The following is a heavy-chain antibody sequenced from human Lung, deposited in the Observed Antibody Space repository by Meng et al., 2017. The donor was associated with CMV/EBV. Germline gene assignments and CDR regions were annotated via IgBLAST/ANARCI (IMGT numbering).Heavy chain of an antibody. D-gene: IGHD1-26*01. CDR2: IRHDGINE. CDR1: GFTFSSFS. Sequence: GQLVESGGGLDQPGGSLRLSCAASGFTFSSFSMHWVRQAPGKGLEWVSFIRHDGINEYYVDSVKGRFTISRDNSKNTLYLQMNSLRVEDTAVYYCARDLRWRALDYWGQGTLVTVSS. J-gene: IGHJ4*02. CDR3: ARDLRWRALDY. V-gene: IGHV3-30*02.